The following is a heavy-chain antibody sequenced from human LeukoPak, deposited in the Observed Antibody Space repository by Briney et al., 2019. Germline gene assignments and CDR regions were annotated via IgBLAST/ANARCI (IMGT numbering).Heavy chain of an antibody. CDR2: INPNSGGT. V-gene: IGHV1-2*02. Sequence: EASVKVSCKASGYTFTGYYMHWVRQAPGQGLEWMGWINPNSGGTNYAQKFQGRVTMTRDTSISTAYMELSRLRSDDAAVYYCARFRPLWHGVMVPGIRDYWFDPWGQGTLVTVSS. J-gene: IGHJ5*02. CDR1: GYTFTGYY. D-gene: IGHD3-10*01. CDR3: ARFRPLWHGVMVPGIRDYWFDP.